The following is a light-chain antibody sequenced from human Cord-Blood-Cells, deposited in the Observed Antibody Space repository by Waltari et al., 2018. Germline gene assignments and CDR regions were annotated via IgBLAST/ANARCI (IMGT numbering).Light chain of an antibody. CDR2: DAS. J-gene: IGKJ4*01. CDR3: QQRSNWPPLT. Sequence: IVLIQSPATLPVSTGGQASLACSASQSVSSSIAWYQQKPGQAPRLLIYDASNRATGIPARFSGSGSGTDFTLTISSLEPEDFAVYYCQQRSNWPPLTFGGGTKVEIK. V-gene: IGKV3-11*01. CDR1: QSVSSS.